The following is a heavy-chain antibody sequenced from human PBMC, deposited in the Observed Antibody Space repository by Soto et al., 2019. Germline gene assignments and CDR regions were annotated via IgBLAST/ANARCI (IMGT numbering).Heavy chain of an antibody. V-gene: IGHV4-61*01. J-gene: IGHJ3*02. Sequence: QVQLQESGPGLVKPSETLSLTCTVSGGSVSSGSYYWSWIRQPPGKGLEWIGYIYYSGSTNYNPSLKSRVTXXVXTXXKQCSLKLSSVTAADAAVYYCARLGGGNYRDAFDIWGQGTMVTVSS. CDR1: GGSVSSGSYY. CDR3: ARLGGGNYRDAFDI. D-gene: IGHD3-3*01. CDR2: IYYSGST.